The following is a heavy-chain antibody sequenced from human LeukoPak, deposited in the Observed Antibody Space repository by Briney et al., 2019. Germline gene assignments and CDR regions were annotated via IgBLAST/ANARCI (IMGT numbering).Heavy chain of an antibody. D-gene: IGHD6-13*01. CDR2: ISCSGGST. V-gene: IGHV3-23*01. CDR3: AKGNVSWYDRHDAFDI. Sequence: GGSLRLSCAASGFTFSSYAMSWVRQAPGKGLEWVSAISCSGGSTYYADSVKGRFTISRDNSKNTLYLQMNSLRAEDTAVYYCAKGNVSWYDRHDAFDIWGQGTMVTVSS. CDR1: GFTFSSYA. J-gene: IGHJ3*02.